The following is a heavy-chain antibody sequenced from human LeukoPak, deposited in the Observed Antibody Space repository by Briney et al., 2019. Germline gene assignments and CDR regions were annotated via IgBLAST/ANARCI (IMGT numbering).Heavy chain of an antibody. V-gene: IGHV1-18*01. Sequence: ASVKVSCKASGYTFTNYGISWVRQAPGQGLEWMGWISAYNGNTNYAQKLQGRVTMTTDTSTSTAYMELRSLRSDDTAVYYCARAPYSGSYQSYYFDYWGQGTLVTVSS. CDR3: ARAPYSGSYQSYYFDY. CDR2: ISAYNGNT. J-gene: IGHJ4*02. CDR1: GYTFTNYG. D-gene: IGHD1-26*01.